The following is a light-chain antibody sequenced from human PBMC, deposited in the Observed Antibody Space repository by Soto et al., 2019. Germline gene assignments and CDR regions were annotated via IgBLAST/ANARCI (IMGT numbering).Light chain of an antibody. CDR2: DAS. CDR1: QDISNY. J-gene: IGKJ4*01. CDR3: QQYDNLPP. Sequence: DIQMTQSPSSLSASVEDRVTITCQASQDISNYLNWYQQKPGKAPKLLIYDASNLETGVPSRFSGSGSGTDFTFTISSLQPEDIATYYCQQYDNLPPFGGGTKVEIK. V-gene: IGKV1-33*01.